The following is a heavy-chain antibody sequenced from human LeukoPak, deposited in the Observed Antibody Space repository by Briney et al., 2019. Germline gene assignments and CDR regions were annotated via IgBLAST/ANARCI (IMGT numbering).Heavy chain of an antibody. Sequence: SETLSLTCTVSGGSISSSSYYWGWMRQPPGKGLEWIGSIYYSGSTYYNPSLKSRVTISVDTSKNQFSLKLSSVTAADTAVYYCARLGSGYPDYWGQGTLVTVSS. CDR1: GGSISSSSYY. V-gene: IGHV4-39*01. CDR3: ARLGSGYPDY. CDR2: IYYSGST. J-gene: IGHJ4*02. D-gene: IGHD6-19*01.